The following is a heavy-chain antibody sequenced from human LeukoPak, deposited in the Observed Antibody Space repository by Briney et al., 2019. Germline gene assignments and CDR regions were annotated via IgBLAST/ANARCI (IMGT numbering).Heavy chain of an antibody. J-gene: IGHJ4*02. V-gene: IGHV3-23*01. Sequence: GGSLRLSCAASGFTFSSYGMHWVRQAPGKGLEWFSAISGSGGSTYYADSVKGRFTISRDNSKNTLYLQMNSLRAEDTAVYYCAKDTGITMVRGIFDYWGQGTLVTVSS. CDR1: GFTFSSYG. CDR3: AKDTGITMVRGIFDY. D-gene: IGHD3-10*01. CDR2: ISGSGGST.